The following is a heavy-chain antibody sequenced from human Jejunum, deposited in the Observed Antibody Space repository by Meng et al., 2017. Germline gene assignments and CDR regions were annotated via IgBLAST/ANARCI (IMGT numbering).Heavy chain of an antibody. D-gene: IGHD4-11*01. CDR2: INDSGST. V-gene: IGHV4-34*01. CDR1: GGSISDYY. Sequence: QGKLQQWGEGLLKPSETLSLTCAVYGGSISDYYWTWTRQPPGKGLEWIGEINDSGSTNYNPSLKSRVTISVDTSKSQFYLRVSSVTAADTAVYYCARGNEYSNYGADFWGQGTLVTVSS. J-gene: IGHJ4*02. CDR3: ARGNEYSNYGADF.